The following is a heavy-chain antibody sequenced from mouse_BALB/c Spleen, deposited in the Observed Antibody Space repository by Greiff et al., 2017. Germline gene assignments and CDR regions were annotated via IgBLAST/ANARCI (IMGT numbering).Heavy chain of an antibody. CDR1: GFTFSSYT. CDR2: ISNGGGSI. D-gene: IGHD3-2*01. Sequence: EVKLMESGGGLVQPGGSLKLSCAASGFTFSSYTMSWVRQTPEKRLEWVAYISNGGGSIYYPDTVKGRFTISRDNAKNTLYLQMSSLKSEDTAMYYCARQGTARATSYAMDYWGQGTSVTVSS. V-gene: IGHV5-12-2*01. CDR3: ARQGTARATSYAMDY. J-gene: IGHJ4*01.